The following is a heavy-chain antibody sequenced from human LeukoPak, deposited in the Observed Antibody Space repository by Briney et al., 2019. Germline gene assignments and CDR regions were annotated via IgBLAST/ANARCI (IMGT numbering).Heavy chain of an antibody. CDR1: GGSISSGGYY. J-gene: IGHJ4*02. V-gene: IGHV4-30-2*01. D-gene: IGHD5/OR15-5a*01. CDR2: IYHSGST. Sequence: PSETLSLTCTVSGGSISSGGYYWSWIRQPPGKGLEWIGYIYHSGSTYYNPSLKSRVTISVDRSKNQFSLKLSSVTAADTAVYYCARGRRVDDQHYFDYWGQGTLVTVSS. CDR3: ARGRRVDDQHYFDY.